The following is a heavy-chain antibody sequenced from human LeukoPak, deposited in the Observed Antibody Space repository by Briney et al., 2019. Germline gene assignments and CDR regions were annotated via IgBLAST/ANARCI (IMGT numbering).Heavy chain of an antibody. CDR1: GFTFSSYG. CDR2: IWYDGSNK. Sequence: GGSLRLSCAASGFTFSSYGMHWVRQAPGKGLECVAVIWYDGSNKYYADSVKWRFTISRDNSKNTLYLQMNSLRAEDTAVYYCAKDDSGYDSGITDYWGQGTLVTVSS. J-gene: IGHJ4*02. D-gene: IGHD5-12*01. CDR3: AKDDSGYDSGITDY. V-gene: IGHV3-33*06.